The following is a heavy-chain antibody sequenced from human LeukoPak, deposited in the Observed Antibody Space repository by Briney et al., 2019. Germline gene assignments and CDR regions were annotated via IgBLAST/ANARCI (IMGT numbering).Heavy chain of an antibody. Sequence: PGGSLRLSCVASEFIFSNAWMYRVRQAPGKGLECFGHIKRKTDGGTPDYAAPVKARFTISINDSKNTLYLQMNSLKTEDTAVYYCTSPHNGSYLEPKSFYGRDVWGQGTTVTVSS. CDR3: TSPHNGSYLEPKSFYGRDV. CDR1: EFIFSNAW. D-gene: IGHD1-26*01. J-gene: IGHJ6*02. CDR2: IKRKTDGGTP. V-gene: IGHV3-15*01.